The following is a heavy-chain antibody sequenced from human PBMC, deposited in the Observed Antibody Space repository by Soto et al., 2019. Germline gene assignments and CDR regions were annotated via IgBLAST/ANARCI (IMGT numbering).Heavy chain of an antibody. V-gene: IGHV3-23*01. Sequence: GGSLRLSCAASGFTFSSYAMSWVRQAPGKGLEWVSAISGSGGSTYYADSVKGRFTISRDNSKNTLYLQMNSLRAEDTAVYYCAKDLGFSSSSHYYYYYMDVWGKGTTVTVSS. CDR2: ISGSGGST. CDR1: GFTFSSYA. J-gene: IGHJ6*03. CDR3: AKDLGFSSSSHYYYYYMDV. D-gene: IGHD6-6*01.